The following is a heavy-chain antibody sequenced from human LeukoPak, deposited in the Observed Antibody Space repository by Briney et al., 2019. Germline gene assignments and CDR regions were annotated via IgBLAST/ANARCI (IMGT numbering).Heavy chain of an antibody. CDR1: GFTFSSNW. CDR3: ARGRGLDI. CDR2: MNQDGSEK. V-gene: IGHV3-7*05. J-gene: IGHJ3*02. Sequence: GGSLRLSCAASGFTFSSNWMSWVRQAPGKGLEWVANMNQDGSEKYYVDSVKGRFTTSRDNAKNSVYLQMNSLRAEDTAVYYCARGRGLDIWGQGTMVTVSS.